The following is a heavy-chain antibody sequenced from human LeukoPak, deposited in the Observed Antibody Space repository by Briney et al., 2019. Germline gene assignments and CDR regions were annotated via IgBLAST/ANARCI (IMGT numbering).Heavy chain of an antibody. D-gene: IGHD2-21*02. Sequence: ASVKVSCKASGYTFTSYGINWVRQAPGQGLEWMGWISTYNGNTNYAQMLQGRVTMTTDTSTSTAYMELRSLKSDDTAVYYCARDAGFVVATALDAFDIWGQGTMVTVSS. CDR1: GYTFTSYG. CDR2: ISTYNGNT. CDR3: ARDAGFVVATALDAFDI. J-gene: IGHJ3*02. V-gene: IGHV1-18*01.